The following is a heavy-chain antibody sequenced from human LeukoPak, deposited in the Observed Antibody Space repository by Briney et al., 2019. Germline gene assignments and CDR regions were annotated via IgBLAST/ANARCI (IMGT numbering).Heavy chain of an antibody. CDR1: GGSFSGYY. D-gene: IGHD1-7*01. J-gene: IGHJ5*02. Sequence: SETLSLTCAVYGGSFSGYYWSWIRQPPGKGLEWIGEINHSGSTNYNPSLKSRVTMSLDTSKNQFSLKLSSVTAADTAVYYCARGGVPGLVGTKVRRPWFDPWGQGTLVTVSS. CDR3: ARGGVPGLVGTKVRRPWFDP. CDR2: INHSGST. V-gene: IGHV4-34*01.